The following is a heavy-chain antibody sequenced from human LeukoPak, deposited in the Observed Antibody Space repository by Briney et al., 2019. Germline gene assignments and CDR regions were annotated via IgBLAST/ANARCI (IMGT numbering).Heavy chain of an antibody. Sequence: GGSLRLSCSASGFTFSTYWMSWVRQAPGKGLEWVANMRRDGNEIYYLDSVRGRFTISRDNAKNSVYLQMNSLRAEDTAVYYCVRAVVVAASYRFDPWGQGTLVTVSS. CDR3: VRAVVVAASYRFDP. J-gene: IGHJ5*02. CDR2: MRRDGNEI. D-gene: IGHD2-15*01. V-gene: IGHV3-7*03. CDR1: GFTFSTYW.